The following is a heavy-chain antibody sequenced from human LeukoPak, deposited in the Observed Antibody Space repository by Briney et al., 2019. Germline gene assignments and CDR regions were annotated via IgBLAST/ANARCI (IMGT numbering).Heavy chain of an antibody. CDR2: IYTSGST. CDR1: VDSISSYY. V-gene: IGHV4-4*07. CDR3: ARYGGSGWVIDN. Sequence: SETLSLTCTVSVDSISSYYWSWIRHPAGRGLEWIGRIYTSGSTNYNPSLKSRVTMSVDTSKNQFSLKLSSVTAADTAVYYCARYGGSGWVIDNWGQGTLVTVSS. D-gene: IGHD6-19*01. J-gene: IGHJ4*02.